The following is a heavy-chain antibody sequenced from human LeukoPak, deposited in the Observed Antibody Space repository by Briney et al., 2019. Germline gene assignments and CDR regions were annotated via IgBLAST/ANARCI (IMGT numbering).Heavy chain of an antibody. V-gene: IGHV1-2*06. CDR2: INSNTGGT. CDR3: ARGQPYSDYHWFDL. CDR1: GYTFTGYF. J-gene: IGHJ5*02. Sequence: ASVKVSCKASGYTFTGYFMHWVRQAPGQGLEWMGRINSNTGGTTYAQKFQGRVTMTRDTSITTAHMELSRLKSDDTAVYYCARGQPYSDYHWFDLWGQGALVTVSS. D-gene: IGHD4-11*01.